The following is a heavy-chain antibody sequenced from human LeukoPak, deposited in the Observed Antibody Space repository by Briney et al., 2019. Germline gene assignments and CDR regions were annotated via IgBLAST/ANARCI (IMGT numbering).Heavy chain of an antibody. V-gene: IGHV3-23*01. J-gene: IGHJ4*02. Sequence: GGSLRLSCAASGFTFSSYAMSWVRQAPGKGLEWVSAISGSGGSTYYADSVKGRFTISRDNSKNTLYLQMNSLRAEDTAVYYCAKRSVAGTASPYYFDYWGQGTLVTVSS. D-gene: IGHD6-19*01. CDR2: ISGSGGST. CDR1: GFTFSSYA. CDR3: AKRSVAGTASPYYFDY.